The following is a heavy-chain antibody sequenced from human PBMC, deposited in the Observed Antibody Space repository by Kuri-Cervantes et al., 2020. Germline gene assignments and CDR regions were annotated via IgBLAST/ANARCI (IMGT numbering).Heavy chain of an antibody. CDR2: ITGSGGST. CDR3: AKRMSYSSSWYYFDY. CDR1: GFTFSSYW. V-gene: IGHV3-23*01. D-gene: IGHD6-13*01. J-gene: IGHJ4*02. Sequence: GESLKISCAASGFTFSSYWMHWVRQAPGKGLEWVSGITGSGGSTYYADSVKGRFTISRDNSKNTLYLQIDSLRAEDTAIYYCAKRMSYSSSWYYFDYWGQGTLVTVSS.